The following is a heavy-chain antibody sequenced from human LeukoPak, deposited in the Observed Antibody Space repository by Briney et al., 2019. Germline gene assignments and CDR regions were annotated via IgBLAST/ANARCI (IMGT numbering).Heavy chain of an antibody. CDR2: INHSGST. D-gene: IGHD3-10*01. V-gene: IGHV4-34*01. J-gene: IGHJ4*02. CDR3: ARARAVRGVRFDY. Sequence: PSETLSLTCAVYGGSFSSYYWSWIRQPPGKGLEWIGEINHSGSTNYNPSLKSRVTISVDTSKNQFSLKLSSVTAADTAVYYCARARAVRGVRFDYWGQGTLVTVSS. CDR1: GGSFSSYY.